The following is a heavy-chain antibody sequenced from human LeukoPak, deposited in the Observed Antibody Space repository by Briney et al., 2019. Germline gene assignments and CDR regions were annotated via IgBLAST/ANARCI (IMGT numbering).Heavy chain of an antibody. J-gene: IGHJ5*02. CDR1: GGSFSGYY. D-gene: IGHD2-2*01. CDR2: INHSGST. CDR3: ARGGVVRAATKYNWFDP. Sequence: SETLSLTCAVYGGSFSGYYWSWIRQPPGKGLEWIGEINHSGSTNYNPSLKSRVTISVDTSKNQFSLKLSSVTAADTAVYYCARGGVVRAATKYNWFDPWGQGTLVTVSS. V-gene: IGHV4-34*01.